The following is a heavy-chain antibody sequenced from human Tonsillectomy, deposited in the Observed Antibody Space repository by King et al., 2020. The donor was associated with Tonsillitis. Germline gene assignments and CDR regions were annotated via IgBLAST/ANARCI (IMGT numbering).Heavy chain of an antibody. CDR1: GFTFSSYA. CDR2: ISGSGAST. Sequence: VQLVESGGGLVQPGGSLRVSCAASGFTFSSYAMSWVRQAPGKGLEWVSAISGSGASTYYADSVKGRFTISRDNSKNTLYMQMNSLRAEDTAVYYCAKGYDSSGYDGGFDYWGQGTLVTVSS. V-gene: IGHV3-23*04. CDR3: AKGYDSSGYDGGFDY. D-gene: IGHD3-22*01. J-gene: IGHJ4*02.